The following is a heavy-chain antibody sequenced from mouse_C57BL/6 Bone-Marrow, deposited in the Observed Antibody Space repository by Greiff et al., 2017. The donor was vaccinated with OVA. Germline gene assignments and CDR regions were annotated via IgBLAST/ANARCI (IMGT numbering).Heavy chain of an antibody. V-gene: IGHV1-81*01. D-gene: IGHD1-1*01. Sequence: KESCKASGYTFTSYGISWVKQRTGQGLEWIGEIYPRSGNTYYNEKFKGKATLTADKSSSTAYMELRSLTSEDSAVYFCAREGYYGSSYEYFDVWGTGTTVTVSS. J-gene: IGHJ1*03. CDR2: IYPRSGNT. CDR1: GYTFTSYG. CDR3: AREGYYGSSYEYFDV.